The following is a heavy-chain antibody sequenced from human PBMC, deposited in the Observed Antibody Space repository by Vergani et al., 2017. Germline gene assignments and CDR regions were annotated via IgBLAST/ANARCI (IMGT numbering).Heavy chain of an antibody. V-gene: IGHV1-3*04. CDR3: ARAGRIFGVVIIYLDY. Sequence: QVQLVQSGAEVKKPGASVKVSCKASGYTFTSYAMHWVRQAPGQRLEWMGWINTGNGNTKYSQKFQGRVTITRDTSASTADMELSSLRSEDTAVYYCARAGRIFGVVIIYLDYWGQGTLVTVSS. CDR1: GYTFTSYA. CDR2: INTGNGNT. J-gene: IGHJ4*02. D-gene: IGHD3-3*01.